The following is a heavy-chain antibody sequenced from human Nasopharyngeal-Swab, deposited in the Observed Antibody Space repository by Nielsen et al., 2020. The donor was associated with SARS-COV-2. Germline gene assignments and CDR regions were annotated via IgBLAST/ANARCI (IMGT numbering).Heavy chain of an antibody. CDR1: GFSFSTYW. Sequence: EGSLRLSCAASGFSFSTYWMTWVRQAPGKGLEWVANIKQDGSEKYYVDSVKGRFTVSRDNPKNLLYLQVNSLRAEDTAVYYCARQGVFVPAYFHQYYMDVWGKGTTVTVSS. CDR2: IKQDGSEK. CDR3: ARQGVFVPAYFHQYYMDV. D-gene: IGHD3-16*02. V-gene: IGHV3-7*03. J-gene: IGHJ6*03.